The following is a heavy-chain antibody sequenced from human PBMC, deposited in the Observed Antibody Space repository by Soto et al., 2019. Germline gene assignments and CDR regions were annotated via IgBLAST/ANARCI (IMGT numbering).Heavy chain of an antibody. D-gene: IGHD2-2*01. V-gene: IGHV4-39*01. CDR3: ARVRHCSSTRCYGERYFDY. Sequence: SETLSLTCTVSGGSISSSSYYWGWIRQPPGKGLEWIGSIYYSGSTYYNPSLKSRVTISVDTSKNQFSLKLSSVTAADTAVYYCARVRHCSSTRCYGERYFDYWGQGTLVTVSS. CDR2: IYYSGST. CDR1: GGSISSSSYY. J-gene: IGHJ4*02.